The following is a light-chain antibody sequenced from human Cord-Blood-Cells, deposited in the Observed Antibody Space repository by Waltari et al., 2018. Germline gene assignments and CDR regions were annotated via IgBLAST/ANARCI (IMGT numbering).Light chain of an antibody. CDR1: QSVSSY. CDR2: DAS. CDR3: QQRSNWPLT. V-gene: IGKV3-11*01. Sequence: EIVLTQSPATLSLSPGERATLSCRASQSVSSYLAWYQQKPGQAPRPLIYDASNWATGIPARFSGSGSVTDFTLTISSLEPEDFAVYYCQQRSNWPLTFGGGTKVEIK. J-gene: IGKJ4*01.